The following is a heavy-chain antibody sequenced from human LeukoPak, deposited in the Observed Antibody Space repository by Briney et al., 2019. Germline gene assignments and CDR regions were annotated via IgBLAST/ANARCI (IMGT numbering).Heavy chain of an antibody. V-gene: IGHV3-72*01. CDR2: SRNKAKSYTT. J-gene: IGHJ4*02. CDR3: ARISTSGSYYPDY. Sequence: GGSLRLSCAASGFTFSDHYMDWVRLAPGKGLEWVGRSRNKAKSYTTEYAASVKGRFTISRDGSEYSMYLQMNSLKAEDTAVYFCARISTSGSYYPDYWGQGTLVTVSS. D-gene: IGHD3-10*01. CDR1: GFTFSDHY.